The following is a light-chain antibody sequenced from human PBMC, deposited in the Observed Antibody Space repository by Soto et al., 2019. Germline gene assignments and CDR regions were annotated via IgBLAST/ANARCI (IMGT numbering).Light chain of an antibody. CDR2: EGS. CDR3: CSYAGSSTV. J-gene: IGLJ2*01. V-gene: IGLV2-23*01. Sequence: QSALTQPASVSGSPGQSITISCTGTSSDVGSYNLVSWYQQHPGKAPKLMIYEGSKRPSGVSNRFSGSKSGNTASLTISGXXXXDEADYYCCSYAGSSTVFGGGTKVTVL. CDR1: SSDVGSYNL.